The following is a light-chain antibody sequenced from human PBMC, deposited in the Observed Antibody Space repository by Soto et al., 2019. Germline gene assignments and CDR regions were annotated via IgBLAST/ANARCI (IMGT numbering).Light chain of an antibody. J-gene: IGKJ1*01. CDR2: KAS. V-gene: IGKV1-5*03. CDR3: LQHNNYPWT. CDR1: QTISSW. Sequence: DIQMTQSPSTLSASVGDRVTITCRASQTISSWLAWYQQKPGRAPKLLIYKASSLETGVPSRFSGSGSGTEFTLTINSLQPEDFATYYCLQHNNYPWTFGQGTKVDIK.